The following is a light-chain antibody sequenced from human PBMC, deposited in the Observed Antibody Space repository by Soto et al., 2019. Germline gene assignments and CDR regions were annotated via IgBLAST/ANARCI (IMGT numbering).Light chain of an antibody. CDR2: GAS. Sequence: PVERATLSCRASQSVSSSYLAWYQQKPGQAPRLLIYGASIRVTGIPDRFSCSGSGTGFTLTIRSLGTEAVALYYCQHYVERLLIICGQGKRREIK. CDR3: QHYVERLLII. CDR1: QSVSSSY. V-gene: IGKV3-20*01. J-gene: IGKJ5*01.